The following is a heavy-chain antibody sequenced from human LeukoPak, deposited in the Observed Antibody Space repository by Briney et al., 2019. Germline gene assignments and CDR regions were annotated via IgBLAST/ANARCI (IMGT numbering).Heavy chain of an antibody. CDR3: ARGERITMIVVVITRGPFGAFDI. Sequence: ASVKVSCKASGYTFTSYYMHWVRQAPGQGLEWMGIINPSGGSTSYAQKFQSRVTMTRDTSTSTVYMELSSLRSEDTAVYYCARGERITMIVVVITRGPFGAFDIWGQGTMVTVSS. D-gene: IGHD3-22*01. CDR1: GYTFTSYY. V-gene: IGHV1-46*01. J-gene: IGHJ3*02. CDR2: INPSGGST.